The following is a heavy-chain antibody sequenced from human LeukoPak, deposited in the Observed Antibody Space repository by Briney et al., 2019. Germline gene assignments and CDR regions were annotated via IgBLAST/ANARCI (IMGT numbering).Heavy chain of an antibody. V-gene: IGHV3-66*01. CDR2: IYSGGST. CDR3: ARVTPPTD. CDR1: GFTFSDYA. Sequence: GGSLRLSCAASGFTFSDYAMTWVRQGPGKGLEWVSVIYSGGSTNYADSVKGRFTISRDSSKNTLYLQMNSLTAEDTAVYYCARVTPPTDWGQGTLVTVSS. J-gene: IGHJ4*02. D-gene: IGHD1-14*01.